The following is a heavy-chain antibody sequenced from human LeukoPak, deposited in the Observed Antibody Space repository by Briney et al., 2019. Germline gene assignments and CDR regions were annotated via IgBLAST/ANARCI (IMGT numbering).Heavy chain of an antibody. V-gene: IGHV1-2*02. Sequence: APVKVSCKASGYTFTDYYMHWIRPAPGQGFEWMGWINPNSGGTHYTQRFQGRVTMTRDTSISTAYMELSSLRSEDTAVYYCARPSFNPHDYSFGMDVWGQGTTVTVSS. J-gene: IGHJ6*02. CDR3: ARPSFNPHDYSFGMDV. CDR2: INPNSGGT. D-gene: IGHD4-11*01. CDR1: GYTFTDYY.